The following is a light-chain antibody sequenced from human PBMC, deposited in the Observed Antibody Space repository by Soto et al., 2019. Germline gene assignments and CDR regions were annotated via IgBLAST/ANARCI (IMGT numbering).Light chain of an antibody. J-gene: IGKJ5*01. CDR2: DAS. V-gene: IGKV3-11*01. Sequence: ETVLTQSPATLSLSPGERATLSCRASQSISNYLAWYQQKPGQAPRLLIYDASNRATGIPARFSGSGSGTDLTLTISSLEPEDFAVYFCQRRSNWPPITFGQGTRLEI. CDR1: QSISNY. CDR3: QRRSNWPPIT.